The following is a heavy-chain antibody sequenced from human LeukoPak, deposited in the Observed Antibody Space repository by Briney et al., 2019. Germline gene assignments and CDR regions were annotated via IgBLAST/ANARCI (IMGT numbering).Heavy chain of an antibody. J-gene: IGHJ4*02. CDR2: ISSSSSYI. CDR3: ARGQGYYDSSGYYYFYY. V-gene: IGHV3-21*01. D-gene: IGHD3-22*01. CDR1: GFTFSSYN. Sequence: GGSLRLSCAASGFTFSSYNMNWVRQAPGKGLEWVSSISSSSSYIYYADSVKGRFTISRDNAKNSLYLQMNSLRAEDTAVYYCARGQGYYDSSGYYYFYYWGQGTLVTVSS.